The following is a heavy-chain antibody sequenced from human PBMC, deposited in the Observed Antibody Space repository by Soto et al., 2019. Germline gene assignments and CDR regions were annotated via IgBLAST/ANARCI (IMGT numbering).Heavy chain of an antibody. CDR2: ISAYNGNT. J-gene: IGHJ3*02. D-gene: IGHD6-19*01. CDR1: GYTFTSYG. V-gene: IGHV1-18*01. CDR3: ARDSSVEQWLVLGAFDI. Sequence: GASVKVSCKASGYTFTSYGISWVRQAPGQGLEWMGWISAYNGNTNYAQKLQGRVTMTTDTSTSTAYMELRSLRSDDTAVYYCARDSSVEQWLVLGAFDIWGQGTMVTVSS.